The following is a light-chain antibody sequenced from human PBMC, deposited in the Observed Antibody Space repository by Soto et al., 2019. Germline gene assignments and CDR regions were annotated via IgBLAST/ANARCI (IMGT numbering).Light chain of an antibody. CDR1: YSNIGNNY. Sequence: QSVLTQPPSVSAAAGQKVTISCSGGYSNIGNNYVSWYQQLPGTVPKLLIYDDNKRPSEIPDRFSGSKSDTSATLGITGLQTGDEAYYYGGTWDASLSAGVFGGGTKLTVL. CDR2: DDN. J-gene: IGLJ3*02. CDR3: GTWDASLSAGV. V-gene: IGLV1-51*01.